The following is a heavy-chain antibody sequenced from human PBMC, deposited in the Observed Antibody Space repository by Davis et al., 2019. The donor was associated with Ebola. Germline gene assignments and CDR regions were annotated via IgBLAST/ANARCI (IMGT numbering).Heavy chain of an antibody. CDR2: IKQDGSER. V-gene: IGHV3-7*01. CDR1: GFSFSTYW. Sequence: GSLKISCAASGFSFSTYWMSWVRQAPGKGLEWVASIKQDGSERYYVDSVKGRFAISRDNAKNSLYLQMNSLRAEDTAVYYCAREGEGEYSSGWYYFDYWGQGTLVTVSS. J-gene: IGHJ4*02. D-gene: IGHD6-19*01. CDR3: AREGEGEYSSGWYYFDY.